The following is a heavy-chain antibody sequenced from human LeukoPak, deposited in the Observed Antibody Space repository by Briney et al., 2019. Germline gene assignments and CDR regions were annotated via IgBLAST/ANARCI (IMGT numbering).Heavy chain of an antibody. J-gene: IGHJ4*02. CDR1: GYTFTNYG. V-gene: IGHV1-18*04. D-gene: IGHD3-22*01. Sequence: ASVTVSYKPSGYTFTNYGISWVRQAPGQGREGMGWVSAYNGNTNYPQKLQGRVTMTTDTSTSTAYMELRSLRSDDTDVYYCARGGLLYYYDSSGYYYNYGGQGTLGTVS. CDR3: ARGGLLYYYDSSGYYYNY. CDR2: VSAYNGNT.